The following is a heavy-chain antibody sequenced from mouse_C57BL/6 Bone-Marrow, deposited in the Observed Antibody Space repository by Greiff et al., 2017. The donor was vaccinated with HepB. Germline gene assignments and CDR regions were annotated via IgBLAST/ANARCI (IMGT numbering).Heavy chain of an antibody. CDR1: GYTFTSYW. CDR2: IHPNSGST. Sequence: QVQLQQPGAELVKPGASVKLSCKASGYTFTSYWMQWVKQRPGQGLEWIGMIHPNSGSTNYNEKFKSKATLTVDKSSSTAYMQHSSLTSEDSAVYYCASWVITTVSPYAMDYWGQGTSVTVSS. J-gene: IGHJ4*01. CDR3: ASWVITTVSPYAMDY. D-gene: IGHD1-1*01. V-gene: IGHV1-64*01.